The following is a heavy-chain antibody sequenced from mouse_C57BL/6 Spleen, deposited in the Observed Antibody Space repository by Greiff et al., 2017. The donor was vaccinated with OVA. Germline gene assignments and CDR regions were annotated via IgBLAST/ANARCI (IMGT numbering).Heavy chain of an antibody. CDR2: IDPNSGGT. Sequence: QVQLQQPGAELVKPGASVKLSCKASGYTFTSYWMHWVKQRPGRGLEWIGRIDPNSGGTKYPEQFTSTATLTVDKPSSTAYMQISSLTSEDSAVYDCARSPFITTVVATDPNWYFDVGGTGTTVTVSS. CDR1: GYTFTSYW. J-gene: IGHJ1*03. V-gene: IGHV1-72*01. CDR3: ARSPFITTVVATDPNWYFDV. D-gene: IGHD1-1*01.